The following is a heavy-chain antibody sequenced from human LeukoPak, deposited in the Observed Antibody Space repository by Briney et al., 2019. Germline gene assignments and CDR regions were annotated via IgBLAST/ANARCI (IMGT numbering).Heavy chain of an antibody. J-gene: IGHJ6*03. CDR2: IYYSGNT. D-gene: IGHD5-18*01. V-gene: IGHV4-59*01. Sequence: ASETLSLTCTVSGGSIGSYYWSWIRQPPGKGLEWIGYIYYSGNTNYNPSLKSRVTISIDTSKNQFSLKLSSVTAADTAVYYCARGIVKSRGYNYGYYYYYYMDVWGKGTTVTVSS. CDR3: ARGIVKSRGYNYGYYYYYYMDV. CDR1: GGSIGSYY.